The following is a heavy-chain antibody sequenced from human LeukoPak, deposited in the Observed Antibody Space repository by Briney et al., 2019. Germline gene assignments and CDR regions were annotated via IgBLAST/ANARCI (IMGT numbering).Heavy chain of an antibody. D-gene: IGHD5-12*01. CDR3: ARVIVATITLDY. Sequence: GSLRLSCAASGFTFTNAWMSWIRQPPGKGLEWIGYIYYSGSTNYNPSLKSRVTISVDTSKNQFSLKLSSVTAADTAVYYCARVIVATITLDYWGQGTLVTVSS. J-gene: IGHJ4*02. V-gene: IGHV4-59*01. CDR1: GFTFTNAW. CDR2: IYYSGST.